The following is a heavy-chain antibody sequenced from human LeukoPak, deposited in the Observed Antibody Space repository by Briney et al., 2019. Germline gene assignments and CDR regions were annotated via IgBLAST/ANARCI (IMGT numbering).Heavy chain of an antibody. V-gene: IGHV3-11*06. D-gene: IGHD6-19*01. J-gene: IGHJ6*02. Sequence: GGSLRLSCAASGFTFSDYYMSWIRWAPGKGLEWVSYISGSNSYTNYADSVKGRFTISRDNSKNTLYLQMNSLRAEDTAVYYCAKDSSGWYWSGMDVWSQETTVTVSS. CDR2: ISGSNSYT. CDR3: AKDSSGWYWSGMDV. CDR1: GFTFSDYY.